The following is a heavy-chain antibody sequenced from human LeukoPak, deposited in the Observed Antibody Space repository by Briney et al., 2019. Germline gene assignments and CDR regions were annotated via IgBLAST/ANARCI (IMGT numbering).Heavy chain of an antibody. J-gene: IGHJ5*02. CDR2: INHSGST. Sequence: PSETLSLTCAVYGGSFSGYYWSWIRQPPGKGLDWIGEINHSGSTNYNPSLKRRVTISVDTSKNQLSLKLSSVTAADTAVYYCARGPGMPRGWFDPWGQGTLVTVSS. V-gene: IGHV4-34*01. CDR1: GGSFSGYY. CDR3: ARGPGMPRGWFDP. D-gene: IGHD2-2*01.